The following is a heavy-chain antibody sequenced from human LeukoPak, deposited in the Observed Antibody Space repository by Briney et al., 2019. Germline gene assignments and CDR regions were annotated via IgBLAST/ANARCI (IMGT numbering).Heavy chain of an antibody. CDR2: ISSSGSTI. CDR1: GFTFSSYE. V-gene: IGHV3-48*03. D-gene: IGHD3-22*01. J-gene: IGHJ6*02. Sequence: GGSLRLSCAASGFTFSSYEMNWVRQAPGKGLEWVSYISSSGSTIYYADSVKGRFTISRDNAKNSLYLQMNSLRAEDTAVYYCARVEKITMTFKYYYYGMDVWGQGTTVTVSS. CDR3: ARVEKITMTFKYYYYGMDV.